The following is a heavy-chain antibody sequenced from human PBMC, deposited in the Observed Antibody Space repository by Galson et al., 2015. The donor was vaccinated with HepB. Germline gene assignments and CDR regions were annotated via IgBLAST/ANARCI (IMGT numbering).Heavy chain of an antibody. D-gene: IGHD1-26*01. CDR2: INRSGGST. V-gene: IGHV3-20*04. Sequence: SLRLSCAASGFAFDDYGMSWVRRAPGKGLEWISGINRSGGSTVYADSVKGRFTISRDNAKNSLYLQMNSLRVEDTALYYCARVGAPDYYYSGMDVWGQGATVTVTS. CDR1: GFAFDDYG. J-gene: IGHJ6*02. CDR3: ARVGAPDYYYSGMDV.